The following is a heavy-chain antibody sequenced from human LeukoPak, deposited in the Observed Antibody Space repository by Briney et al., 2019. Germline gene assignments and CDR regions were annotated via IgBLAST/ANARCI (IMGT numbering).Heavy chain of an antibody. J-gene: IGHJ4*02. CDR3: ARLSGSYVDY. CDR2: INHSGST. V-gene: IGHV4-34*01. D-gene: IGHD1-26*01. Sequence: SETLSLTCAVYGGSFSGYYWSWIRQPPGKGLEWIGEINHSGSTNYNPSLESRVTISVEKSKNQFSLKLSCVTAADTAVYYCARLSGSYVDYWGQGTLVTVSS. CDR1: GGSFSGYY.